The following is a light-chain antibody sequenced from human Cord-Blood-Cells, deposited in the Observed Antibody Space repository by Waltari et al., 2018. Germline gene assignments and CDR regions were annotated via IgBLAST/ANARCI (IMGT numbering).Light chain of an antibody. CDR2: EVS. J-gene: IGLJ2*01. Sequence: QSVLTQPPSVSGSPGQSVTISCTGTSSYVGSYNRVSWYQQPPGTAPKLMIYEVSNRPSGVPDRFSGSKSGNTASLTISGLQAEDEADYYCSSYTSSSTYVVFGGGTKLTVL. V-gene: IGLV2-18*02. CDR1: SSYVGSYNR. CDR3: SSYTSSSTYVV.